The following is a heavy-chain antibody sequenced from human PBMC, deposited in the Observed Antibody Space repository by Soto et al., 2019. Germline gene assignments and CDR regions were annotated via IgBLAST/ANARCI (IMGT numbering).Heavy chain of an antibody. CDR1: GGTFSSYA. V-gene: IGHV1-69*13. CDR3: ARDLVAVDGTRLHYYFDY. CDR2: IIPIFGTA. D-gene: IGHD6-19*01. J-gene: IGHJ4*02. Sequence: GASVKVSCKASGGTFSSYAISWVRQAPGQGLEWMGGIIPIFGTANYAQKFQGRVTITADESTSTAYMELSSLRSEDTAVYYCARDLVAVDGTRLHYYFDYWGQGPLVTVYS.